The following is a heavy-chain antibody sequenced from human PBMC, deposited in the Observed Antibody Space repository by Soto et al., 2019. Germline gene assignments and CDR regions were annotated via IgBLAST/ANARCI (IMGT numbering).Heavy chain of an antibody. V-gene: IGHV3-23*01. Sequence: GGSLRLSCAASVFTFSRYALNWVRQAPGKGLEWVAEISGSGTSTYYAPSVKGRFIISSDSSKNTFYLRMNSLRAEDTAMYYCARSLSALFSLGDFNYWGQGALVTVSS. CDR2: ISGSGTST. J-gene: IGHJ4*02. CDR1: VFTFSRYA. D-gene: IGHD2-21*01. CDR3: ARSLSALFSLGDFNY.